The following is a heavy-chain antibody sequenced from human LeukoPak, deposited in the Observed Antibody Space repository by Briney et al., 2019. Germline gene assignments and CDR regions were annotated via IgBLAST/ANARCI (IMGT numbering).Heavy chain of an antibody. CDR3: ARVIGGRKRGQGPIDGFDI. CDR1: GYTFTSYG. V-gene: IGHV1-18*01. Sequence: GASVKVSCKASGYTFTSYGISWVRQAPGQGLEWMGWISAYNDYTNYVQKLQGRVTMTTDTSTNTAYMELRSLRSDDTAVYYCARVIGGRKRGQGPIDGFDIWGQGTLVTVSS. CDR2: ISAYNDYT. J-gene: IGHJ3*02.